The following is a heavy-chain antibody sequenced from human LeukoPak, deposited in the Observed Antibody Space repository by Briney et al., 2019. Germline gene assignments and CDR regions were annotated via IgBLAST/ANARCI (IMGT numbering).Heavy chain of an antibody. V-gene: IGHV3-30*18. CDR2: ISYDGSNK. CDR1: GFTFSSYG. D-gene: IGHD3-22*01. Sequence: GGSLRPSCAASGFTFSSYGMHWVRQAPGKGLEWVAVISYDGSNKYYADSVKGRFTISRDNSKNTLYLQMNSLRAEDTAVCYCAKGLRYYDSSGYSDYWGQGTLVTVSS. J-gene: IGHJ4*02. CDR3: AKGLRYYDSSGYSDY.